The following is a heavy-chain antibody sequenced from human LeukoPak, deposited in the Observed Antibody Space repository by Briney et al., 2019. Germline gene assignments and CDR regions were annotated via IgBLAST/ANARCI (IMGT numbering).Heavy chain of an antibody. Sequence: GGCLRLSCAASGFTFSNFWMSWVRQAPGKGLQWVANIKQDGNEKYYVDSVKGRLTISRDNAKNSPSLQMNSLRAEDTAVYYCARDRNYDSSGYFYPHFDYWGQGTLVTVS. D-gene: IGHD3-22*01. CDR3: ARDRNYDSSGYFYPHFDY. CDR2: IKQDGNEK. V-gene: IGHV3-7*05. J-gene: IGHJ4*02. CDR1: GFTFSNFW.